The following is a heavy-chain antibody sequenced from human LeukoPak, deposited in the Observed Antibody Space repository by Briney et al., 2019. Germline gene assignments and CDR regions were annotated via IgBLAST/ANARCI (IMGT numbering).Heavy chain of an antibody. D-gene: IGHD2-21*02. V-gene: IGHV3-7*01. CDR3: AREPVVVTAIDG. Sequence: PGGSLRLSCAASGFTFSSYWMSWVRRAPGKGLEWVANIKQDGSEKYYVDSVKGRFTISRDNAKNSLYLQMNSLRAEVTAVYYCAREPVVVTAIDGWGQGTLVTVSS. J-gene: IGHJ4*02. CDR2: IKQDGSEK. CDR1: GFTFSSYW.